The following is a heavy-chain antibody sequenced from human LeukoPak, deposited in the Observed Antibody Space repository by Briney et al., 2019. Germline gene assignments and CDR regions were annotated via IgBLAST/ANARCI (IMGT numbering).Heavy chain of an antibody. Sequence: GSLRLSCAASGFSFSSYAMGWVRQAPGEGLEWVSSIKGGGGGPFYADSVRGRFTISRDKSKNTLYLQLNSLRAEDTAVYFCAQGGHDFNPFYYWGQGTLVTVSS. CDR2: IKGGGGGP. CDR1: GFSFSSYA. CDR3: AQGGHDFNPFYY. D-gene: IGHD2-21*02. V-gene: IGHV3-23*01. J-gene: IGHJ4*02.